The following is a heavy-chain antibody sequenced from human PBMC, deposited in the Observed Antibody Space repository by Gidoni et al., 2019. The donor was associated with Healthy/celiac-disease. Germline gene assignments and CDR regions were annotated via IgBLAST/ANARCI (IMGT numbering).Heavy chain of an antibody. CDR1: GFTVSSNY. Sequence: EVQLVESGGGLIQPGGSLRLSCAASGFTVSSNYMSWVRQAPGKGLEWVSVIYSGGSTYYADSVKGRFTISRDNSKNTLYLQMNSLRAEDTAVYYCARDGSGSGYYGSFDYWGQGTLVTVSS. J-gene: IGHJ4*02. D-gene: IGHD3-22*01. CDR3: ARDGSGSGYYGSFDY. CDR2: IYSGGST. V-gene: IGHV3-53*01.